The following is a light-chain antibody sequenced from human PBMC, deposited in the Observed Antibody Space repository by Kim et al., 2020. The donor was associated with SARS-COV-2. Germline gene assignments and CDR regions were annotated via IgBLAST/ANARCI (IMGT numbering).Light chain of an antibody. CDR3: NSRDSSGILGV. CDR1: SLRRHY. Sequence: SSELTQDPAVSVALGQTVRITCQGDSLRRHYVSWYQQKPGQAPVLVIYGKSNRPSGVPDRFSGSSSGNTASLTITGAQAEDEADYYCNSRDSSGILGVFG. CDR2: GKS. J-gene: IGLJ1*01. V-gene: IGLV3-19*01.